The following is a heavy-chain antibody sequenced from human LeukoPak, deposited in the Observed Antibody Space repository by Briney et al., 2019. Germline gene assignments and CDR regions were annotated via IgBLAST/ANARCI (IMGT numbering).Heavy chain of an antibody. CDR3: AKGDYSNYVRSYFDY. J-gene: IGHJ4*02. V-gene: IGHV3-23*01. CDR2: ISGSGGST. CDR1: GFTFSSYA. Sequence: GGSLRPSCAASGFTFSSYALNWVRQAPGKGLEWVSAISGSGGSTYYADSVKGRFTISRDNSKNTLFLQMNSLRAEDTAVYYCAKGDYSNYVRSYFDYWGQGTLVTVSS. D-gene: IGHD4-11*01.